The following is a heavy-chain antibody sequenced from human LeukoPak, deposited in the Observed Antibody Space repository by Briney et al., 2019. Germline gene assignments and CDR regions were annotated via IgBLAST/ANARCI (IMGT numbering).Heavy chain of an antibody. J-gene: IGHJ5*02. D-gene: IGHD3-10*01. CDR2: MNPNSGNT. CDR3: ARGWVRITMVRGVRKPPARRFDP. CDR1: GYTFTSYD. V-gene: IGHV1-8*01. Sequence: AASVKVSCKASGYTFTSYDINWVRQATGQGLEWMGWMNPNSGNTGYAQKFQGRVTMTRNTSTSTAYMELSSLRSEDTAVYYCARGWVRITMVRGVRKPPARRFDPWGQGTLVTVSS.